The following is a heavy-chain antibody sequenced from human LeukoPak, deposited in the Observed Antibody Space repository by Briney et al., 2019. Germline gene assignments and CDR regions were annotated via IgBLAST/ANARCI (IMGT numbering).Heavy chain of an antibody. Sequence: ASVKVSCKASGYTSTSYAMHWVRQAPGQRLEWMGWINAGNGNTKYSQEFQGRVTITRDTSASTAYMELSSLRSEDMAVYYCARAPYYYDSSGYADYWGQGTLVTVSS. D-gene: IGHD3-22*01. CDR1: GYTSTSYA. CDR3: ARAPYYYDSSGYADY. V-gene: IGHV1-3*03. CDR2: INAGNGNT. J-gene: IGHJ4*02.